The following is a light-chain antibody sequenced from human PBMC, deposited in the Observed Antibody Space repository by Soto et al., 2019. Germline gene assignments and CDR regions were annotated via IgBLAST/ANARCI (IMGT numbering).Light chain of an antibody. CDR3: SSYTGSSTRVV. CDR2: DVS. Sequence: QSALTQPASASGSPGQSITISCTGTSSDVGGYNYVSWYQQHPGKAPKLMIYDVSNRPSGVSDRFSGSKSGNTASLIISGLQAEDEADYYCSSYTGSSTRVVFGGGTKLTVL. J-gene: IGLJ2*01. CDR1: SSDVGGYNY. V-gene: IGLV2-14*03.